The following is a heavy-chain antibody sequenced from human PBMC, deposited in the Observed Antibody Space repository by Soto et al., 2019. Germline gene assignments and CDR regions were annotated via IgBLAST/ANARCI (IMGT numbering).Heavy chain of an antibody. V-gene: IGHV4-31*03. D-gene: IGHD6-19*01. Sequence: SETLSLTCTVSGGSISSGGYYWSWIRQHPGKGLEWIGYIYYSGSTYYNPSLKSRVTISVDTSKNQLSLKLSSVTAADTAVYYCARAISSGWYGDAFDIWGQGTMGAVS. CDR1: GGSISSGGYY. J-gene: IGHJ3*02. CDR3: ARAISSGWYGDAFDI. CDR2: IYYSGST.